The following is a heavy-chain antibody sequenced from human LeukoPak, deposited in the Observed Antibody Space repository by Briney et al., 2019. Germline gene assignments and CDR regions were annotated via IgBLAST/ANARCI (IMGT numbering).Heavy chain of an antibody. CDR3: ARDRRSSYSSSSDRPGYFDY. V-gene: IGHV1-46*01. J-gene: IGHJ4*02. Sequence: ASVKVSCKASGYTFTSYYKHWVRQAPGQGLEWMGIINPSGGSTSYAQKFQGRVTMTSDMSTSTVYMELSSLRSEDTAVYYCARDRRSSYSSSSDRPGYFDYWGQGTLVTVSS. D-gene: IGHD6-6*01. CDR1: GYTFTSYY. CDR2: INPSGGST.